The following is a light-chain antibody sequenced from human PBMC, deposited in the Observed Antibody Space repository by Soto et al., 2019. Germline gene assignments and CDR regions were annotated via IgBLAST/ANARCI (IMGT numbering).Light chain of an antibody. CDR2: EVS. CDR3: SSYTSSSPYV. Sequence: QSALTQPASVSGSPGQSITISCTGTSSDVGGYNYVSWYQQHPGKAPKLMIYEVSNRPSGVSNRFSGSKSGNTASLTISGLQAEDAADYYGSSYTSSSPYVFGTGTQLTVL. CDR1: SSDVGGYNY. V-gene: IGLV2-14*01. J-gene: IGLJ7*01.